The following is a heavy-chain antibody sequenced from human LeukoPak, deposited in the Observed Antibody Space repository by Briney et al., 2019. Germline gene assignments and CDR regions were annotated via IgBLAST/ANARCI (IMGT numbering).Heavy chain of an antibody. D-gene: IGHD3-3*01. J-gene: IGHJ6*03. CDR2: FYTSGNT. CDR1: GGSISSGSYY. V-gene: IGHV4-61*02. Sequence: PSETLSPTCTVSGGSISSGSYYWSWIRQPAGKGLEWIGRFYTSGNTNYNPSLKSRVTISIDTSKNQFSLKLGSVTAADTAVYYCASGPKLRFFPSYYMDVWGKGATVTVSS. CDR3: ASGPKLRFFPSYYMDV.